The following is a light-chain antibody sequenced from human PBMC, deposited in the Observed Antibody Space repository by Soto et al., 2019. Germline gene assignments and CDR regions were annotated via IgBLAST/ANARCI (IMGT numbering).Light chain of an antibody. V-gene: IGKV1-5*03. J-gene: IGKJ1*01. CDR2: KAS. Sequence: IQMTQSPSTLSGSVGDRVTITCRASQTISSWLAWYQQKPGKAPKLLIYKASTLKSGVPSRFSGSRSGTEFTLTISSLQPDDIATYYCQQYDTYWTFGQGTKVDIK. CDR1: QTISSW. CDR3: QQYDTYWT.